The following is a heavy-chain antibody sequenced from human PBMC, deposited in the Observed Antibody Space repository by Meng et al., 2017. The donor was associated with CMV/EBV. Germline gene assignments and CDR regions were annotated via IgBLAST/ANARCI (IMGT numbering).Heavy chain of an antibody. CDR3: ARAASSSMTLDP. CDR1: GLTVSSNY. V-gene: IGHV3-66*02. J-gene: IGHJ5*02. CDR2: IYSGGST. Sequence: SCGAYGLTVSSNYMSWVRQAPGKGLEWVSVIYSGGSTYYADSVKGRFTISRDNSKNTLYLQMNSLRAEDTAVYYCARAASSSMTLDPWSQGALVTVSS. D-gene: IGHD2/OR15-2a*01.